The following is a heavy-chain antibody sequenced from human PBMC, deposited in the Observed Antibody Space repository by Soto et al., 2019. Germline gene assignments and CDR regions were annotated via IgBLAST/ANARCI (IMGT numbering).Heavy chain of an antibody. CDR1: GYSFTSYW. J-gene: IGHJ6*02. CDR3: ATYQLPTNYYYYGMDV. CDR2: IDPSDSYT. Sequence: GESLKISCKVSGYSFTSYWISWVRQMPGKGLEWMGRIDPSDSYTNYSPSFQGHVTISADKSISTAYLQWSSLKASDTAMYYCATYQLPTNYYYYGMDVWGQGTTVTVSS. V-gene: IGHV5-10-1*01. D-gene: IGHD2-2*01.